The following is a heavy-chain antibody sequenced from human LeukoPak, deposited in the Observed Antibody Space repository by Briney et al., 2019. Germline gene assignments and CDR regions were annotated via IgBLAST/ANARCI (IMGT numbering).Heavy chain of an antibody. CDR3: ATNQWLAPPPDS. J-gene: IGHJ4*02. Sequence: PGGSLRLSCAASGFTFSKYLMLWVRQAPGKGLESVSLINTEGTATTYADSVKGRFTVYRDNADNTLFLQMNTARDAATAVYSRATNQWLAPPPDSWGQGTPVTVSS. V-gene: IGHV3-74*01. CDR1: GFTFSKYL. CDR2: INTEGTAT. D-gene: IGHD6-19*01.